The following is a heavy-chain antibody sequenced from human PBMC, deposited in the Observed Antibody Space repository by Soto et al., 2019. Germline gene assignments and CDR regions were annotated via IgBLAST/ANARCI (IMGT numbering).Heavy chain of an antibody. D-gene: IGHD6-19*01. CDR3: ARGSGTSGWYIGY. CDR1: GFTFSSYW. J-gene: IGHJ4*02. Sequence: GGSLRLSCAASGFTFSSYWMHWVRQAPGKGLVWVSRINSDGSTSYADSVKGRFTISRDNAKSTLNLQMNSLRAEDTAVYYCARGSGTSGWYIGYWGQGTPVTVSS. CDR2: INSDGST. V-gene: IGHV3-74*01.